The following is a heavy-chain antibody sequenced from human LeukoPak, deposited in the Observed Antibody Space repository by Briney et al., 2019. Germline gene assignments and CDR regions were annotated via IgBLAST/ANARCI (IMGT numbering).Heavy chain of an antibody. CDR1: GGSISSYY. J-gene: IGHJ4*02. D-gene: IGHD6-19*01. V-gene: IGHV4-59*01. CDR3: ARGAVAGTFDY. CDR2: IYYSGST. Sequence: SETLSLTCTVSGGSISSYYWSWIRQPPGKGLEWIGYIYYSGSTNYNPSLKSRVTISVDTSKNQFSLKLSSVTAADTAVYYCARGAVAGTFDYWGQGTLVAVSS.